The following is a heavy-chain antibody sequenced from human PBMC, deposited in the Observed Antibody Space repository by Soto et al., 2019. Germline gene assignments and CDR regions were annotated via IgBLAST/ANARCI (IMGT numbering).Heavy chain of an antibody. CDR2: IFYSGST. J-gene: IGHJ4*02. CDR3: VHHGGVPYYHDF. Sequence: PSETLSLTCAVSGGSLSSSSWWSWVRQPPGKTLEWLGEIFYSGSTKYNPSLNSRVTISADQSKNDFSLRLSSVTAADTAVYYCVHHGGVPYYHDFWGQGRLVTVS. V-gene: IGHV4-4*02. D-gene: IGHD2-8*01. CDR1: GGSLSSSSW.